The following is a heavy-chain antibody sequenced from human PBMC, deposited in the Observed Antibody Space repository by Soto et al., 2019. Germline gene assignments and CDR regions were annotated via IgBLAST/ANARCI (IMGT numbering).Heavy chain of an antibody. V-gene: IGHV1-3*01. Sequence: ASVKVSCKASGYTFTSYAMHWVRQAPGQRLEWMGWINAGNGNTKYSQKFQGRVTMTRNTSTSTAYMELSSLRSEDTAVYYCARVGRFLEWLLLGFDYWGQGTLVTVSS. CDR1: GYTFTSYA. D-gene: IGHD3-3*01. CDR2: INAGNGNT. J-gene: IGHJ4*02. CDR3: ARVGRFLEWLLLGFDY.